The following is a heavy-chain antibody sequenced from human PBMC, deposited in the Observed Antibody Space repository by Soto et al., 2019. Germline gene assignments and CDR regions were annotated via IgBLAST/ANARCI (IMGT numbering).Heavy chain of an antibody. V-gene: IGHV5-10-1*01. Sequence: HXEXLKISCKSSGYXFTNYWISWVRHMPGKGLECMGRIEPSYSYTIYSPSFQGHVTISFDKPISTAYLQWSSLKASDTAMYYRARPGAESWTSSWAAYGMDVWGQGTTAPVSS. D-gene: IGHD6-13*01. CDR3: ARPGAESWTSSWAAYGMDV. J-gene: IGHJ6*02. CDR1: GYXFTNYW. CDR2: IEPSYSYT.